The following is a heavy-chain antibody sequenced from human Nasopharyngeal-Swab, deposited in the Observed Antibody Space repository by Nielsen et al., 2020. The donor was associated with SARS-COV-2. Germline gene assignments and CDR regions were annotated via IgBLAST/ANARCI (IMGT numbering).Heavy chain of an antibody. CDR2: ISRSSSYI. CDR3: ARAAEYYYDSRALDGMDV. J-gene: IGHJ6*02. V-gene: IGHV3-21*01. D-gene: IGHD3-22*01. Sequence: GGSLRLSCAASGFTFSSYSMNWVRQAPGKGLEWVSSISRSSSYIYYADSVKGRFTISRDNAKNSLYLQMNSLRAEDTAVYYCARAAEYYYDSRALDGMDVWGQGTTVTVSS. CDR1: GFTFSSYS.